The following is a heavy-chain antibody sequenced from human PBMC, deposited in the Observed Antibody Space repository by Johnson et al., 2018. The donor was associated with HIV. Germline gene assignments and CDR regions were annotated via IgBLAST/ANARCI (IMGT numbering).Heavy chain of an antibody. J-gene: IGHJ3*01. CDR3: AKAVKWGVDAFDV. Sequence: QVQLVESGGGVVQPGRSLRLSCAASGFTFSSYAIHWVRQAPGKGLEWVAVISYDGSNKYYADSVKGRFTISRDNSKNTLYLQMNSLRAEDTALYYCAKAVKWGVDAFDVWGPGTMVTVSS. CDR2: ISYDGSNK. V-gene: IGHV3-30-3*01. CDR1: GFTFSSYA. D-gene: IGHD1-26*01.